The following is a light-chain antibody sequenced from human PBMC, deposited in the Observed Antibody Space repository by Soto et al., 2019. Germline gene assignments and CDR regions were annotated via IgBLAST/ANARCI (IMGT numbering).Light chain of an antibody. Sequence: QAVVTQEPSLTVSPGGTVTLTCDSSAGPVTSGHYPYWFQQKPGQAPKTLIYETSNKYSWTPARFSGSLLGGKAVLTLTGAQPEDEADYYCFFDYSGVVLFGGGTQLTVL. CDR3: FFDYSGVVL. CDR2: ETS. V-gene: IGLV7-46*01. CDR1: AGPVTSGHY. J-gene: IGLJ2*01.